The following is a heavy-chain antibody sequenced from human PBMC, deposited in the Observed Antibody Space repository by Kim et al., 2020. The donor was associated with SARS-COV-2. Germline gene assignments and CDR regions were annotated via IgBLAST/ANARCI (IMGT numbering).Heavy chain of an antibody. Sequence: GGSLRLSCVVYGFTISSSYMTWVRQAPGKGLEWVSVIYIAGSTSYADSVKGRFIISRDSSNNTLYLQMNSLTVEDTAMYFCTRGKSYGYPFDSWGQGTLVTVSS. D-gene: IGHD3-10*01. CDR3: TRGKSYGYPFDS. J-gene: IGHJ4*02. CDR1: GFTISSSY. V-gene: IGHV3-53*01. CDR2: IYIAGST.